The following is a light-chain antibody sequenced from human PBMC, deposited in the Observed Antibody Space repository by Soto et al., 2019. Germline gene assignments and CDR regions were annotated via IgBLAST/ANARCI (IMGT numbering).Light chain of an antibody. CDR3: QQYDSLPPT. CDR2: DTS. Sequence: DIQMTQSPSSLSASVGDRVTITCQASQDTSNYLNWYQQKPGKAPKLLIYDTSILEVGVPSRFRGSGSGTHFTLTISSLQPEDTATYYCQQYDSLPPTFGGGTKVDIK. V-gene: IGKV1-33*01. CDR1: QDTSNY. J-gene: IGKJ4*01.